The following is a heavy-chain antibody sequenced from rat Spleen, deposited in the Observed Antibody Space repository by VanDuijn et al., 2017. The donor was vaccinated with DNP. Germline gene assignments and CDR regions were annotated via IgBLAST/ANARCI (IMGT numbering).Heavy chain of an antibody. Sequence: EVQLVETGGGLVQPGRSLKLSCAASGFTFSDYYMAWVRQAPTRGLELVASISYAGRDTYYGGSFQGRFTISRDNAKSTLYLEMNSLGSEDTATYYCARWPGYNPPYAMDAWGQGTSVTVSS. CDR1: GFTFSDYY. J-gene: IGHJ4*01. CDR2: ISYAGRDT. V-gene: IGHV5-22*01. CDR3: ARWPGYNPPYAMDA. D-gene: IGHD1-4*01.